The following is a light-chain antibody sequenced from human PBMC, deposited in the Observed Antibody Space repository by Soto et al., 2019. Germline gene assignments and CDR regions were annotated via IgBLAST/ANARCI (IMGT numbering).Light chain of an antibody. CDR2: DTS. V-gene: IGKV3-15*01. J-gene: IGKJ4*01. CDR1: TTIRTN. Sequence: EIAMTQSPATLSESPGKIATLSGKSRTTIRTNLAWYQQKPGHAPRLLFSDTSTRATTVPARSNGGGARTEFGPAISHQTYEVVAVYYWHQYNNSPLTVGGGTKVDIK. CDR3: HQYNNSPLT.